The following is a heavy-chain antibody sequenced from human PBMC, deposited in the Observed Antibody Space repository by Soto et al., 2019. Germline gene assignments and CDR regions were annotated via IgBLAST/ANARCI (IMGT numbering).Heavy chain of an antibody. CDR3: ESSLQSLPSAEYLQH. V-gene: IGHV3-66*01. J-gene: IGHJ1*01. CDR1: GFTVSSNY. CDR2: IYSGGST. Sequence: VGSLRLSCAASGFTVSSNYMSWVRQAPWKGLEWVSVIYSGGSTYYADSVKGRFTISRDNSKNTLYLQMNSLRAEDTAVYYCESSLQSLPSAEYLQHWGQGTLVTVSS. D-gene: IGHD1-26*01.